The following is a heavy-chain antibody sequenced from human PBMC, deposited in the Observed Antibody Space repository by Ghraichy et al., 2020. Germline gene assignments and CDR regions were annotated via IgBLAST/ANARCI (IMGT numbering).Heavy chain of an antibody. Sequence: SGPTLVKPTQTLTLTCTFSGFSLSTRGVGVAWIRQPPGKALEWLALIYWDDDKRYSPSLKSRLTITKDTSKNQVVLTMTNMDPVDTATYYCAHTGWNDDWLTNRFAPWGQGTLVTVSS. J-gene: IGHJ5*02. V-gene: IGHV2-5*02. CDR1: GFSLSTRGVG. D-gene: IGHD1-1*01. CDR3: AHTGWNDDWLTNRFAP. CDR2: IYWDDDK.